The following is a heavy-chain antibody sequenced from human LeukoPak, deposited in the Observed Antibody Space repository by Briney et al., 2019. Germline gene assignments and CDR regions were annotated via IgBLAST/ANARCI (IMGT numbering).Heavy chain of an antibody. CDR1: GGSISSYY. CDR2: IYYSGST. CDR3: ARAVAVAGRGNWFDP. Sequence: PSETLSLTCTVSGGSISSYYWSWIRQPPGKGLEWIGYIYYSGSTNYNPSLKSRVTKSVDTSKNQFSLKLSSVTAADTAVYYCARAVAVAGRGNWFDPWGQGTLVTVSS. D-gene: IGHD6-19*01. V-gene: IGHV4-59*01. J-gene: IGHJ5*02.